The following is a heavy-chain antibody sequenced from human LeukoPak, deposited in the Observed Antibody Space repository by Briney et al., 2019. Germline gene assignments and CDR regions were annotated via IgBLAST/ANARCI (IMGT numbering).Heavy chain of an antibody. CDR2: IYTSGST. V-gene: IGHV4-4*09. CDR1: GVSISSYY. J-gene: IGHJ4*02. Sequence: SETLSLTCTVSGVSISSYYWSWIRQPPGKGLEWIGYIYTSGSTNHNPSLKSRVTISVDTSKNQFSPKLSSVTAADTAVYYCARHVSTSESENFDYWGQGTLVTVSS. CDR3: ARHVSTSESENFDY. D-gene: IGHD3-10*02.